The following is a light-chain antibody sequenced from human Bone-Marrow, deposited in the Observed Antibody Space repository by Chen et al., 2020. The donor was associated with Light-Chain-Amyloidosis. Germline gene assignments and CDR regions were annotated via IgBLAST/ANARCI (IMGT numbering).Light chain of an antibody. CDR3: QVWDRSSDRPV. Sequence: SYVLTQPSSVSVAPGQTATIACGGNNIGSTSVHWYQQTPGQAPLLVVDDDSDRPSGLPERLSGSNSGNTGTLNSSRVEDGDEADYYCQVWDRSSDRPVFGGGTKLTVL. J-gene: IGLJ3*02. CDR2: DDS. V-gene: IGLV3-21*02. CDR1: NIGSTS.